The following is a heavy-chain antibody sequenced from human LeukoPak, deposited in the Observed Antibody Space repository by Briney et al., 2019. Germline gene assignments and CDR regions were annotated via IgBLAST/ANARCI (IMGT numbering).Heavy chain of an antibody. D-gene: IGHD4-23*01. CDR2: IRNKANNYAT. CDR1: GFTFSDSA. CDR3: TTATTVVTDFDY. J-gene: IGHJ4*02. V-gene: IGHV3-73*01. Sequence: GGSLRLSCAASGFTFSDSAMHWVRQASGKGLEWVGRIRNKANNYATAYAASVKGRFTISRDDSKNTAYPQMNSLKTEDTAVYYCTTATTVVTDFDYWGQGTPVTVSS.